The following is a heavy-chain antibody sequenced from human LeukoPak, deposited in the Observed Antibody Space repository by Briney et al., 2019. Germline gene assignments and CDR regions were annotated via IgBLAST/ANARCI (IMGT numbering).Heavy chain of an antibody. Sequence: PGGSLRLSCAASGFTFSSYGMHWVRQAPGKGLEWVSGISVSGGSTYYADSVKGRFTISRDNSRNTLYLQMNSLRAEDTAVYYCAKGVRWELPFDYWGQGTLVTVSS. V-gene: IGHV3-23*01. J-gene: IGHJ4*02. CDR2: ISVSGGST. CDR3: AKGVRWELPFDY. D-gene: IGHD1-26*01. CDR1: GFTFSSYG.